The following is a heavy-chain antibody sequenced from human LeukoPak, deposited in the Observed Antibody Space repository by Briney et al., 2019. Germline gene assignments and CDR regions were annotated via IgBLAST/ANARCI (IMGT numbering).Heavy chain of an antibody. Sequence: ASVKVSCKASGYAFTSYAMHWVRQAPGQRLEWMGWINAGNGNTKYSQEFQGRVTITRGTSASTAYMELSSLRSEDMAVYYCARQNPRIAVAGTDWYFDLWGRGTLVTVSS. V-gene: IGHV1-3*03. CDR3: ARQNPRIAVAGTDWYFDL. J-gene: IGHJ2*01. CDR1: GYAFTSYA. CDR2: INAGNGNT. D-gene: IGHD6-19*01.